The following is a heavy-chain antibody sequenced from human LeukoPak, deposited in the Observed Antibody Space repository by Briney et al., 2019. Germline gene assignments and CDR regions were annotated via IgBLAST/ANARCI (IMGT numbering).Heavy chain of an antibody. CDR3: ARGSSWSYYYMNV. Sequence: PGGSLRLSCAASGFTFSSYDMHWVRHATGKGLEWVSAIGTAGDTYYPGSVKGRFTISRENAKNSLYLQMNSLRAGDTAVYYCARGSSWSYYYMNVWGKGTTVTVSS. CDR2: IGTAGDT. J-gene: IGHJ6*03. D-gene: IGHD6-13*01. V-gene: IGHV3-13*01. CDR1: GFTFSSYD.